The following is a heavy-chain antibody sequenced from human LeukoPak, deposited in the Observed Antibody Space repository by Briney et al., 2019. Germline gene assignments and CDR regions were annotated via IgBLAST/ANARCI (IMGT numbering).Heavy chain of an antibody. J-gene: IGHJ4*02. V-gene: IGHV3-9*01. CDR1: GFTFKDYA. Sequence: GGSLRLSCAASGFTFKDYAMHWVRQAPGKGLEWVSGISWNSGSIGYADSVKGRFTISRDNAKNSLYLQMNSLRAEDTALYYCAKAKLVGAFDYWGQGTLVTVSS. D-gene: IGHD1-26*01. CDR2: ISWNSGSI. CDR3: AKAKLVGAFDY.